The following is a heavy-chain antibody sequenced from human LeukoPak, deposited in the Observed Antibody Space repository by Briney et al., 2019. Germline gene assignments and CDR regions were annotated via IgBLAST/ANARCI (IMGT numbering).Heavy chain of an antibody. J-gene: IGHJ1*01. CDR2: SHHSGSS. CDR1: NYYINNDYY. Sequence: SETLSLTCTVSNYYINNDYYWGWIRQPPGRGLEWFRNSHHSGSSYFNPSLGSRVTMSVDTSKNHFSLSLTTVSAADTAVYYCVRVGDNLSFHFWGQGPLVGVFS. CDR3: VRVGDNLSFHF. V-gene: IGHV4-38-2*02. D-gene: IGHD4/OR15-4a*01.